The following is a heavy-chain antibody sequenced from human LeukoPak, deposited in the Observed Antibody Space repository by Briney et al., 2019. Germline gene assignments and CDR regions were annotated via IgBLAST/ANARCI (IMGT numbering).Heavy chain of an antibody. V-gene: IGHV4-34*01. Sequence: PSETLSLTCAVYGGSFSGYYWSWIRQPPGKGLEWIGEINHSGSTNYNPPLKSRVTISVDTTKNPYSLKLSSVTAADTAVYYCARGRAGDYDYAWGSYRYKDYFDYWGQGTLVTVSS. CDR3: ARGRAGDYDYAWGSYRYKDYFDY. D-gene: IGHD3-16*02. CDR2: INHSGST. J-gene: IGHJ4*02. CDR1: GGSFSGYY.